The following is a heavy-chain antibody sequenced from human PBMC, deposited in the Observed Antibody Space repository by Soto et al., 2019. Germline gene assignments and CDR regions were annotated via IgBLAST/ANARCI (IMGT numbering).Heavy chain of an antibody. CDR3: AKDTIAARLYYGMDV. J-gene: IGHJ6*02. Sequence: GGSLRLSCAASGFTFDDYTMHWVRQAPGKGLEWVSLISWDGGSTYYADSVKGRFTISRDNSKNSLYLQMNSLRTEDTALYYCAKDTIAARLYYGMDVWGQGTTVTVSS. V-gene: IGHV3-43*01. CDR2: ISWDGGST. CDR1: GFTFDDYT. D-gene: IGHD6-6*01.